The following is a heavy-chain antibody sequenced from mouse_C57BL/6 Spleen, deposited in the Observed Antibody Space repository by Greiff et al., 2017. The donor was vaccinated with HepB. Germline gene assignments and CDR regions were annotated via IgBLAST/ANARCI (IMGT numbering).Heavy chain of an antibody. J-gene: IGHJ3*01. CDR1: GYTFTSYW. D-gene: IGHD2-4*01. CDR3: TRSGYDYDDGGAWFAY. Sequence: EVQLQQSGTVLARPGASVKMSCKTSGYTFTSYWMHWVKQRPGQGLEWIGAIYPGNSDTSYNQKFKGKAKLTAVTSASTAYMELSSLTNEDSAVYYCTRSGYDYDDGGAWFAYWGQGTLVTVSA. CDR2: IYPGNSDT. V-gene: IGHV1-5*01.